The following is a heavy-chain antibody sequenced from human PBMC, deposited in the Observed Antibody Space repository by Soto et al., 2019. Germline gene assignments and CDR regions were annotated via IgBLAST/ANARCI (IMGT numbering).Heavy chain of an antibody. V-gene: IGHV4-59*08. Sequence: SETLCLTWTGSAGSTSRDRWSWIRQPPGKGLEWIGYIYYSGSTNYNPSLKSRVTISVDTSKNQFSLKLSSVTAADTAVYYCASHYRACFAYSAQRTLVTGS. CDR2: IYYSGST. J-gene: IGHJ4*02. CDR3: ASHYRACFAY. D-gene: IGHD3-10*01. CDR1: AGSTSRDR.